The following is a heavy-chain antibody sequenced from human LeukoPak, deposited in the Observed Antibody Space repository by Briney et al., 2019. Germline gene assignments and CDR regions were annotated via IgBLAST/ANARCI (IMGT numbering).Heavy chain of an antibody. V-gene: IGHV3-30-3*01. Sequence: PGGSLRLSCAASGFTFSSYAMHWVRQAPGKGLEWVAVISYDGSNKYDADSVKGRFTISRDNSKNTLYLQMNSLRAEDTAVYYCAARTGDYFDYWGQGTLVTVSS. CDR3: AARTGDYFDY. J-gene: IGHJ4*02. CDR1: GFTFSSYA. CDR2: ISYDGSNK. D-gene: IGHD7-27*01.